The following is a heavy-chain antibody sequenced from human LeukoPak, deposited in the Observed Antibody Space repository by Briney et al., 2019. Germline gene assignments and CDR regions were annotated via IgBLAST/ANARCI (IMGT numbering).Heavy chain of an antibody. CDR3: AKDPQGGAYYDFWNGDYYYYMDV. CDR2: ISGSGGSI. Sequence: PGGSLRLSCAASGFAFSSYAMRWVRQAPGKGLEWVATISGSGGSIYYADSVKGRFTISRDNSKNTLFLQMNSLRAEDTAVYYCAKDPQGGAYYDFWNGDYYYYMDVWGKGTTVTVSS. V-gene: IGHV3-23*01. CDR1: GFAFSSYA. D-gene: IGHD3-3*01. J-gene: IGHJ6*03.